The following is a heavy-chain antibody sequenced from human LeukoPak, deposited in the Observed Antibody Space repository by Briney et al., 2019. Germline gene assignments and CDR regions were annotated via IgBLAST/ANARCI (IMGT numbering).Heavy chain of an antibody. CDR3: AKDLGYSSSWFDY. CDR2: IWYDGSNK. V-gene: IGHV3-33*06. Sequence: PGGSRKLSLPRAGFTFITKGSHWSRQPPAKGRGWWPVIWYDGSNKYYADSVKGRFTISRDNSKNTLYLQMNSLRAEDTAVYYCAKDLGYSSSWFDYWGQGTLVTVSS. D-gene: IGHD6-13*01. J-gene: IGHJ4*02. CDR1: GFTFITKG.